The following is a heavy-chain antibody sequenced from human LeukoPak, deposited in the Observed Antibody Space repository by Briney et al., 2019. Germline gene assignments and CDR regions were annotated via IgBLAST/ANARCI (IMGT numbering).Heavy chain of an antibody. CDR1: GYPFSAHF. D-gene: IGHD2-2*01. J-gene: IGHJ4*02. CDR2: IDTTTGNP. V-gene: IGHV7-4-1*02. CDR3: ARVTPPTAIVVVPAAPLDY. Sequence: GASVKVSCKASGYPFSAHFLNWVRQAPGQGLEWMGNIDTTTGNPRYAQDFTGRFVFSLDTSVSTAYLQISSLKAEDTAAYYCARVTPPTAIVVVPAAPLDYWGQGTLVTVSS.